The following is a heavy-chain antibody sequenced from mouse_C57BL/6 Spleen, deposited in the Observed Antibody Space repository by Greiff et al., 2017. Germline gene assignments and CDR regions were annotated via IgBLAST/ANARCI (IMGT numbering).Heavy chain of an antibody. D-gene: IGHD1-1*01. CDR1: GFTFSDYG. CDR2: ISSGSSTI. J-gene: IGHJ1*03. V-gene: IGHV5-17*01. Sequence: EVKVVESGGGLVKPGGSLKLSCAASGFTFSDYGMHWVRQAPEKGLEWVAYISSGSSTIYYADKVKGRFTISRDNAKNTLFLQMTSLRSEDTAMYYCARRNYGSSYWYFGVWGTGTTVTVSS. CDR3: ARRNYGSSYWYFGV.